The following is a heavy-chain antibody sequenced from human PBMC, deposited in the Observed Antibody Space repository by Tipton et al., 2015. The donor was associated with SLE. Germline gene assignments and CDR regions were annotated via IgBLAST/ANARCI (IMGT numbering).Heavy chain of an antibody. J-gene: IGHJ4*01. D-gene: IGHD3-22*01. CDR2: TDQSGRS. V-gene: IGHV4-4*07. CDR3: ARVEGGTPYYYDSAGFDS. CDR1: GDSISNYY. Sequence: TLSLTCTVSGDSISNYYWSWIRQPAGKGLQWIGRTDQSGRSYYNPSLKSRVTISRDTSQNQFSLTLTSVTAADTAVYYCARVEGGTPYYYDSAGFDSWGHGTLVTVSS.